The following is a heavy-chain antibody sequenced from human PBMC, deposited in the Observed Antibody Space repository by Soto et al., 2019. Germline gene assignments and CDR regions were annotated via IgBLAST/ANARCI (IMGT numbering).Heavy chain of an antibody. D-gene: IGHD3-3*01. Sequence: QVQLVESGGGVGQPGRSLRLSCAASGFTFSSYGMHWVRQAPGKGLEWVAVIWYDGSNKYYADSVKGRFTISRDNSKNTLYLQMNSLRAEDTAVYYCARDFSRGAFDIWGQGTMVTVSS. CDR1: GFTFSSYG. J-gene: IGHJ3*02. V-gene: IGHV3-33*01. CDR3: ARDFSRGAFDI. CDR2: IWYDGSNK.